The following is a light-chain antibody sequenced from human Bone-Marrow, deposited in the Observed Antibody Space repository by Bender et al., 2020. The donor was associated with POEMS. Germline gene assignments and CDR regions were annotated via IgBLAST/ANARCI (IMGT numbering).Light chain of an antibody. CDR1: NLGKKY. CDR3: QTLDRGRAF. J-gene: IGLJ1*01. Sequence: SYEMTQPPSVSVSPGQTASIACSGDNLGKKYVSWYQQRPCQSPIVFISQDNKRPSGIPDRFSAPPSGNQATLTISATQPMDEADYYCQTLDRGRAFCGGGAKVTVL. V-gene: IGLV3-1*01. CDR2: QDN.